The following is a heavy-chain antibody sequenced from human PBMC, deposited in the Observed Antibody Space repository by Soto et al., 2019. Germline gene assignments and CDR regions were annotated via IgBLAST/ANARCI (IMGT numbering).Heavy chain of an antibody. V-gene: IGHV3-11*01. CDR1: GFTFSDYY. Sequence: GGSLRLSCAASGFTFSDYYMSWIRQAPGKGLEWVSYISSSGSTIYYADSVKGRFTISRDNARNSLYLQMNSLRAEDTAVYYCARWTYIVATAGDYFDYWGQGTLVTVSS. D-gene: IGHD5-12*01. J-gene: IGHJ4*02. CDR2: ISSSGSTI. CDR3: ARWTYIVATAGDYFDY.